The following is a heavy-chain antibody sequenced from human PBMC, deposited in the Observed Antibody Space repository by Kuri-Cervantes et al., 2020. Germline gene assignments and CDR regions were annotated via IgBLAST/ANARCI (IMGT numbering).Heavy chain of an antibody. V-gene: IGHV4-38-2*02. CDR1: GYSISSGYY. CDR2: IYHSGST. D-gene: IGHD2-2*01. Sequence: SETLSLTCTVSGYSISSGYYWGWIRQPPGKGLEWIGSIYHSGSTYYNPSLKSRVTISVDTSKNQFSLRLSSVTAADTAVYYCARPSYCSSTSCLPGAFDIWGQGTMVTVSS. CDR3: ARPSYCSSTSCLPGAFDI. J-gene: IGHJ3*02.